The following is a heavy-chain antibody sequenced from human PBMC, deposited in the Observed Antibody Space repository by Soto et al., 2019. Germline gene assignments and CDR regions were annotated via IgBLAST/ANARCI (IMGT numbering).Heavy chain of an antibody. CDR2: IIPIFGTA. CDR3: ARAPLPRGDYYGMAV. J-gene: IGHJ6*02. Sequence: QVQLVQSGAEVKKPGSSVKVSCKASGGTFSSYAISWVRQAPGQGLEWMGGIIPIFGTANYAQKFQGRVTITADESTGTAYMELGRLGSEDTAGYYWARAPLPRGDYYGMAVWGQGTTVTGSS. CDR1: GGTFSSYA. V-gene: IGHV1-69*12. D-gene: IGHD1-26*01.